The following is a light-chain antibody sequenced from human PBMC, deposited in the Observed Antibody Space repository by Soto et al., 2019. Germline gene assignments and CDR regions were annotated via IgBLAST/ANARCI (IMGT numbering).Light chain of an antibody. J-gene: IGKJ1*01. CDR2: GAS. CDR1: QSVGSN. CDR3: QQNNEWPLT. Sequence: ETVMTQSPDTLSVSPGERATLSCRASQSVGSNLAWYQQKPGQAPRLLIYGASTRATGFPARFSGSGSGTEFTLTISSLQSEAFAVYYCQQNNEWPLTFGQGTKVEIK. V-gene: IGKV3-15*01.